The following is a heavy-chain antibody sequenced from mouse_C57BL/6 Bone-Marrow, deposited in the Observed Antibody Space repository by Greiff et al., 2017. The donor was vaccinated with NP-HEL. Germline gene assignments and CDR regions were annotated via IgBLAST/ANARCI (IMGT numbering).Heavy chain of an antibody. Sequence: VQLKESGPGLAKPSQTLSLTCSVTGYSITSDYWNWIRKFPGNKLEYMGYISYSGSTYYNPSLKSRISITRDNSKNQYYLQLNSVTTEDTATDYGAISYGSWYWDFDGWGTGTTVTVSS. D-gene: IGHD2-1*01. CDR3: AISYGSWYWDFDG. CDR2: ISYSGST. J-gene: IGHJ1*03. CDR1: GYSITSDY. V-gene: IGHV3-8*01.